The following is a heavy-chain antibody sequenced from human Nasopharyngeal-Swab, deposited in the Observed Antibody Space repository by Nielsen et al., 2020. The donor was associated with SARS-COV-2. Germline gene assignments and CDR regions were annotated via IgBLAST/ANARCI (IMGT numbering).Heavy chain of an antibody. D-gene: IGHD3-3*01. CDR2: VVPEDGEP. CDR1: GYTLTVLP. Sequence: ASVKVFCKVSGYTLTVLPIHWVRQAPGKGPEWMGTVVPEDGEPIYAQNFQGRVTMTEDTSTYTAYLDLSSLTSEDTAVYYCASEGSGVFGVVIYAFDIWGPGTLVTVSS. CDR3: ASEGSGVFGVVIYAFDI. V-gene: IGHV1-24*01. J-gene: IGHJ3*02.